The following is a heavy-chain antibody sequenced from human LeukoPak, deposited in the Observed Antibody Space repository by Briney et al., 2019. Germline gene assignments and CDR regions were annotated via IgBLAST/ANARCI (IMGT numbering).Heavy chain of an antibody. D-gene: IGHD3-16*02. CDR3: AREGDYVWGSYRRWSY. V-gene: IGHV4-30-4*07. CDR1: GGSISRGGYS. J-gene: IGHJ4*02. Sequence: SETLSLTCAVSGGSISRGGYSWSWVRQPPGKGLEWIGSIYYSGSTYYNPSLKSRVTISVDTSKNQFSLKLSSVTAADTAVYYCAREGDYVWGSYRRWSYWGQGTLVTVSS. CDR2: IYYSGST.